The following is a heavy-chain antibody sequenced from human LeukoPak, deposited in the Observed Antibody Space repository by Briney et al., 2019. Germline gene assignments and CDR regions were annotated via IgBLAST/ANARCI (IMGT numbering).Heavy chain of an antibody. CDR3: ARAISGYNYGLDY. J-gene: IGHJ4*02. D-gene: IGHD5-18*01. CDR2: IGGSVGTT. V-gene: IGHV3-23*01. CDR1: GFTFSNYA. Sequence: GGSLRLSCAASGFTFSNYAMSWVRQAPEKGLEWVSAIGGSVGTTYYADSVKGRFTISRDNSKNTLSLQMNSLRAEDTAVYFCARAISGYNYGLDYWGQETLVTVSS.